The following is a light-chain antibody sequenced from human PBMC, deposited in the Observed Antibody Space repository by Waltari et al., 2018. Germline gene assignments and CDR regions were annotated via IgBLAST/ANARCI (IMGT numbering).Light chain of an antibody. J-gene: IGLJ2*01. Sequence: SYELTQPSSMSVSPGQTARITCSGTLLEKQYGYWYQQKPGQAPILVIFKDNERPSGLPERFSGSSSGTTVTLTISGVQAEDEADYYCQSADSSGPSVVFGGGTKLT. CDR3: QSADSSGPSVV. V-gene: IGLV3-25*03. CDR2: KDN. CDR1: LLEKQY.